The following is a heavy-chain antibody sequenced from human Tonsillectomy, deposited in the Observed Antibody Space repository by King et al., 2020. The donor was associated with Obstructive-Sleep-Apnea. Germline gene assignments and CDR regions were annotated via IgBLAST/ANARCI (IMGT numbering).Heavy chain of an antibody. CDR3: AGVFWSDFLKGYFDY. D-gene: IGHD3-3*01. CDR1: GGFIEFSPYY. Sequence: PLQESGPGLVKPSETLSLTCTVSGGFIEFSPYYWGWIRQPPGMGLEWIANIHYEGGSYYNPSLQSRVTISVDTSKNQFSLELTSVTAADTAVYYCAGVFWSDFLKGYFDYWGQGTLVTVSS. J-gene: IGHJ4*02. CDR2: IHYEGGS. V-gene: IGHV4-39*07.